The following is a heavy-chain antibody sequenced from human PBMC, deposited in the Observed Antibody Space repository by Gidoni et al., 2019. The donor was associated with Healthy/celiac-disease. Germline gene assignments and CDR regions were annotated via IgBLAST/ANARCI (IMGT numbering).Heavy chain of an antibody. V-gene: IGHV3-30-3*01. CDR2: ISYDGSNK. CDR3: I. J-gene: IGHJ6*01. CDR1: GFTFSSYA. Sequence: QVQLVESGGGVVQPGRSLRLSCAASGFTFSSYAMHWVRQAPGKGLEWVAVISYDGSNKYYADSVKGRFTISRDNSKNTLYRQMNSIHQGSGCVPHHIRG. D-gene: IGHD2-21*01.